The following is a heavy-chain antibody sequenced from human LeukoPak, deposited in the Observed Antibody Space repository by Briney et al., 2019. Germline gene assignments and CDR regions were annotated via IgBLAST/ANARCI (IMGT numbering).Heavy chain of an antibody. CDR1: GYSFTAFY. V-gene: IGHV1-2*02. J-gene: IGHJ4*02. Sequence: ASVKVSCKASGYSFTAFYIHWVRQAPGQGLEWMGWINPNIGDTNYAQKFRGRVTMTRDTSIRTAYMALSSLRSDDAAVYYCAREERDGSTIVHWGQGTLVTVSS. D-gene: IGHD5-24*01. CDR3: AREERDGSTIVH. CDR2: INPNIGDT.